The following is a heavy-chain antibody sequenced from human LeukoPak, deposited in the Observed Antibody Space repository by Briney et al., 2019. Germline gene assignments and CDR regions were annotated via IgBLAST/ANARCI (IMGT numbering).Heavy chain of an antibody. Sequence: PSETLSLTCAVYGGSFSGHYVTWIRQPPGKGLEWIGEINHNGITNYNPSLKSRVTISVDTSKNQFSLKLSSVTAADTAVYYCARAAHSSSSGYNFDYWGGATLVTVSS. CDR2: INHNGIT. V-gene: IGHV4-34*01. D-gene: IGHD6-6*01. CDR1: GGSFSGHY. CDR3: ARAAHSSSSGYNFDY. J-gene: IGHJ4*02.